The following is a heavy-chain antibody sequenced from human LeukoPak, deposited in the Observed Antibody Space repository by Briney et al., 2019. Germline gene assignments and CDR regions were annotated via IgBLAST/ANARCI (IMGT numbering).Heavy chain of an antibody. J-gene: IGHJ4*02. D-gene: IGHD3/OR15-3a*01. V-gene: IGHV4-39*01. CDR3: ARQTGSGLFILP. CDR2: IYYSGNT. Sequence: PSETLSLTCTVSGVSISSSNSYWGWIRQPPGKGLEWIGSIYYSGNTYYNASLKSQVSISIDTSKNQFSLKLTSVTAADTAVYYCARQTGSGLFILPGGQGTLVTISS. CDR1: GVSISSSNSY.